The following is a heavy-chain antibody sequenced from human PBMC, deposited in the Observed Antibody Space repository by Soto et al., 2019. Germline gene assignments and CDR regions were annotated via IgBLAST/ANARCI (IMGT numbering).Heavy chain of an antibody. CDR1: GGSVISSSW. CDR3: ARASTFRGAFDV. V-gene: IGHV4-4*02. J-gene: IGHJ3*01. CDR2: NYHAGSP. Sequence: HLQESGPGLVKPSGTLSLTCGVSGGSVISSSWWTWVCQSPEKGLEGIGENYHAGSPNYNPSFQSRINTSLDRSKNSISLSLTSVAASDADIYYCARASTFRGAFDVWGQGTSVNVSS.